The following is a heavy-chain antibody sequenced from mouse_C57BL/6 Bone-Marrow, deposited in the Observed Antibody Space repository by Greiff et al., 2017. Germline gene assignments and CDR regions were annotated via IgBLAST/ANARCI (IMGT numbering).Heavy chain of an antibody. D-gene: IGHD3-2*02. Sequence: VKLMESGAELARPGASVKLSCKASGYTFTSYGISWVKQRTGQGLEWIGEIYPRSGNTYYNEKFKGKATLTADKSSSTAYMGLRSLTSEDSAVXFCARDSSGYPFDYWGQGTTLTVSS. CDR3: ARDSSGYPFDY. CDR2: IYPRSGNT. J-gene: IGHJ2*01. CDR1: GYTFTSYG. V-gene: IGHV1-81*01.